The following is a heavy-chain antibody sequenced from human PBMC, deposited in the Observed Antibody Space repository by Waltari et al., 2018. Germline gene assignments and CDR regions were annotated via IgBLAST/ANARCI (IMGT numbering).Heavy chain of an antibody. CDR3: ARDRGRGLYLDS. J-gene: IGHJ4*02. CDR1: GDSMSSTYW. V-gene: IGHV4-4*02. D-gene: IGHD5-12*01. Sequence: QLQWQESGPGLVKPSGTLSLTCGVSGDSMSSTYWWSWVRQPPGKGLEWIGQVYGGGKTNYNPAFASRVTVALDTYNKQFSLTVTSATAADTAVYYCARDRGRGLYLDSWGPGLLVTVSP. CDR2: VYGGGKT.